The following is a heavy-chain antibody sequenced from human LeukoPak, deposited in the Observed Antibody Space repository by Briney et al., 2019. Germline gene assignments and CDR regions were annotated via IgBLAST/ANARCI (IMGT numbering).Heavy chain of an antibody. Sequence: GGSLRLSCAASGFTFSSYEMNWVRQAPGKGLEWVSYISSSGSTIYYADSVKGRFTISRDNAKNSLYLQMNSLRAEDTAVYYCASGIVATISAFDIWGQGTMVTVSS. CDR1: GFTFSSYE. CDR3: ASGIVATISAFDI. V-gene: IGHV3-48*03. CDR2: ISSSGSTI. D-gene: IGHD5-12*01. J-gene: IGHJ3*02.